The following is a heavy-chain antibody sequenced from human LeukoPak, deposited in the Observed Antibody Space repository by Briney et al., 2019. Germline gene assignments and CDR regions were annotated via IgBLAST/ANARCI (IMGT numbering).Heavy chain of an antibody. D-gene: IGHD1-1*01. CDR1: GVSISSYY. Sequence: SETLSLTCTVSGVSISSYYWSWIRQPAGKGLEWIGRIYTSGNTNYKPPHKSRLTISVDKSKNHLSLKLSSLTAADTAFYYCAGGPAGTAFDDWGQGTLVTVSS. V-gene: IGHV4-4*07. CDR2: IYTSGNT. CDR3: AGGPAGTAFDD. J-gene: IGHJ4*02.